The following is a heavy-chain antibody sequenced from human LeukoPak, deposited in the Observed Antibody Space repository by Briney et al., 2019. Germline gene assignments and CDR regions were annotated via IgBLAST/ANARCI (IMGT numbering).Heavy chain of an antibody. D-gene: IGHD4-17*01. J-gene: IGHJ3*02. V-gene: IGHV1-18*01. CDR2: ISTYNGNT. CDR3: ARSGGWAYGDYDGFIAFDI. CDR1: GYTFTNHG. Sequence: ASVKVSCKASGYTFTNHGISWVRQAPGQGLEWMGWISTYNGNTNYAQKLQGRVTMTTDTSTSTAYMELRSLRSDDTAVYYCARSGGWAYGDYDGFIAFDIWGQGKMVTVSS.